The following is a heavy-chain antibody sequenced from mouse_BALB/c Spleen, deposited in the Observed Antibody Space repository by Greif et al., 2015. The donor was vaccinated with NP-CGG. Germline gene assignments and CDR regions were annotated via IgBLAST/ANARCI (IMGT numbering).Heavy chain of an antibody. D-gene: IGHD2-14*01. Sequence: VQLQESGAELARPGASVKLSCKASGYTFTDYYINWVQQRTGQGLEWLGEIYPGSGNTYYNEKFKGKATLTADKSSSTADMQLSSLTSEDSAVYFGARKGVRRAMDYWGQGTSVTVSS. CDR1: GYTFTDYY. CDR3: ARKGVRRAMDY. CDR2: IYPGSGNT. V-gene: IGHV1-77*01. J-gene: IGHJ4*01.